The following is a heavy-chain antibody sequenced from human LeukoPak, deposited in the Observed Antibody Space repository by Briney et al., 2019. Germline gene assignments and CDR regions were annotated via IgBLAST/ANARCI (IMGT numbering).Heavy chain of an antibody. J-gene: IGHJ3*02. CDR3: ARPFEPHDAFDI. V-gene: IGHV4-34*01. CDR1: GGSFSGYY. CDR2: INHSGST. Sequence: SETLSLTCAVYGGSFSGYYWSWIRQPPGKGLEWIGEINHSGSTNYNPSLKSRVTISVDTSKNQFSLKLSSVTAADTAVYYCARPFEPHDAFDIWGQGTMVTVSS.